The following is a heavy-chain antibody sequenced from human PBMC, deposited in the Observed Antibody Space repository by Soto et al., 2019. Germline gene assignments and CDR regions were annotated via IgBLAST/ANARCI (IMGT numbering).Heavy chain of an antibody. V-gene: IGHV4-38-2*02. CDR2: IYHGGTT. J-gene: IGHJ4*01. CDR3: ANSHVMVVAGSTSDF. D-gene: IGHD6-19*01. Sequence: PTETPYLTCTVSGYSISSGSYWGWIRQPPGKGPEWIASIYHGGTTFYNPSLKSRVTVSVDKSNNQFSLKLRSVTAADTAVYYCANSHVMVVAGSTSDFWGHGTLGTVS. CDR1: GYSISSGSY.